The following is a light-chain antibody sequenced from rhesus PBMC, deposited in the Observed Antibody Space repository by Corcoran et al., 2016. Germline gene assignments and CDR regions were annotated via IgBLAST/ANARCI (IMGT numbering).Light chain of an antibody. CDR2: FAA. V-gene: IGKV3-42*02. J-gene: IGKJ1*01. Sequence: EIVMTQSPATLSLSPGERATLSCRASQSVGKTLAWYQQRPGQAPRLLIYFAANRATGIPDRFSGSGSGTEFTLTIRSLDPEDVGVYYCQKYNDWPWTFGQGTKVDIK. CDR3: QKYNDWPWT. CDR1: QSVGKT.